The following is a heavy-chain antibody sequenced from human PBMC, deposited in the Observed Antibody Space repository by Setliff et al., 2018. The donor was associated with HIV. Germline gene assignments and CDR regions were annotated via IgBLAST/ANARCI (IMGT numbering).Heavy chain of an antibody. CDR2: ISGYNGNT. D-gene: IGHD6-25*01. CDR1: GYTFTSYG. J-gene: IGHJ4*02. Sequence: ASVKVSCKASGYTFTSYGISWVRQAPGQGLEWMGWISGYNGNTNFAQKLQGRVTMTTDTSTSTAYMELRSLRSDDTAVYYCARDRLNAYSSGWGVGYWGQGTLVTVSS. V-gene: IGHV1-18*01. CDR3: ARDRLNAYSSGWGVGY.